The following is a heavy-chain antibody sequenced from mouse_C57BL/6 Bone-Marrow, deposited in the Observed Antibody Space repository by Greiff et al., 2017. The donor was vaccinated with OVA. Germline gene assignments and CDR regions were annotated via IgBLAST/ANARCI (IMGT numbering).Heavy chain of an antibody. CDR2: IDPENGDT. Sequence: VQLQQSGAELVRPGASVKLSCTASGFNIKDDYMHWVKQRPEQGLEWIGWIDPENGDTEYASKFQGKATITADTSSNTAYLQLSSLTSEDTAVYYCTRYYGSSYDCDYWGQGTTLTVSS. V-gene: IGHV14-4*01. D-gene: IGHD1-1*01. CDR1: GFNIKDDY. CDR3: TRYYGSSYDCDY. J-gene: IGHJ2*01.